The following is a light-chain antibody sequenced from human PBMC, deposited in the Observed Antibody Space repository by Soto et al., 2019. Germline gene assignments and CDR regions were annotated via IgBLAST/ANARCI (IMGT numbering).Light chain of an antibody. V-gene: IGKV3-20*01. CDR2: GAS. J-gene: IGKJ1*01. Sequence: TVLTHSPGTLSLSPCERATLACVASRSVSNNYLSWYQQKPGQAPRLLIYGASNRATGIPDRFSGSGSGTDFTLTSSRLEPEDCAVYYCQQYGSPGTFGQGTKVDIK. CDR3: QQYGSPGT. CDR1: RSVSNNY.